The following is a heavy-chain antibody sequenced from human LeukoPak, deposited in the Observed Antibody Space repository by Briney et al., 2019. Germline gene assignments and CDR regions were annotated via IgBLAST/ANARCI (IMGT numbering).Heavy chain of an antibody. CDR1: GGSFSGYY. CDR2: INHSGST. Sequence: SETLSLTCAVYGGSFSGYYWSWIRQPPRKGLEWIGEINHSGSTNYNPSLKSRVTISVDTSKNQFSLKLSPVTAADTAVYYCAAYYYDSSGYPNWFDPWGQGTLVTVSS. D-gene: IGHD3-22*01. J-gene: IGHJ5*02. V-gene: IGHV4-34*01. CDR3: AAYYYDSSGYPNWFDP.